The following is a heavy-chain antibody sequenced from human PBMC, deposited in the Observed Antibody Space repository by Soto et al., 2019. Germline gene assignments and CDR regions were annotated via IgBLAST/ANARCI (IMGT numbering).Heavy chain of an antibody. J-gene: IGHJ4*02. CDR2: MSGTAGDT. CDR3: AKKYYFGSGSYVFYFDY. Sequence: EVQLLESGGGSVQPGGSLRLSCAASGFTFSNYAMTWVRQARGKGLEWVSTMSGTAGDTYYADSVKGLFTISRDNSKNTMYLQMNRLRAEDTAVYYCAKKYYFGSGSYVFYFDYWGQGTLVTVSS. CDR1: GFTFSNYA. D-gene: IGHD3-10*01. V-gene: IGHV3-23*01.